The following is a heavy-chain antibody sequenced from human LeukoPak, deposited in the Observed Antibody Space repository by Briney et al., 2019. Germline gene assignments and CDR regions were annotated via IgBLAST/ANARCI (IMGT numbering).Heavy chain of an antibody. D-gene: IGHD5-12*01. J-gene: IGHJ4*02. CDR1: AFTFSDYS. CDR2: VGISSGNT. V-gene: IGHV3-48*04. Sequence: GGSLRLSCAASAFTFSDYSMYWVRQAPGKGLEWISYVGISSGNTKYANSVKGRFTISGDSAKNSVFLHMNNLRVEDTAVYYCARDYRYAFDSWGQGTLVTVSS. CDR3: ARDYRYAFDS.